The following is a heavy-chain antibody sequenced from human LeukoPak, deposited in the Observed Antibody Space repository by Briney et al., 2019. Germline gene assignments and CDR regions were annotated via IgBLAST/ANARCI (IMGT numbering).Heavy chain of an antibody. CDR3: TREQDREASATVVGDY. Sequence: GGSLRLSCAASGFTFDDYGMSWVRQAPGKGLEWVSGINWNGGSTGYADSVKGRFTISRDNAKNSLFLQMNSLRAEDTAVYYCTREQDREASATVVGDYWGQGTLVTVSS. CDR2: INWNGGST. V-gene: IGHV3-20*04. J-gene: IGHJ4*02. D-gene: IGHD4-23*01. CDR1: GFTFDDYG.